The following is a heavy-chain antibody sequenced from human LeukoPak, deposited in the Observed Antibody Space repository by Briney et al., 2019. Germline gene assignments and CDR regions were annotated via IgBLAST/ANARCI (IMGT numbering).Heavy chain of an antibody. D-gene: IGHD2/OR15-2a*01. Sequence: SETLSLTCTVSGGSVSSGSYYWSWIRQPPGKGLEWIGFFYYTGITKYNPSLKSRGAISVDRSKNQFSLKLTSVTAADTAVYYCARDFSATYYFDCWGQGTLVTVSS. CDR2: FYYTGIT. CDR3: ARDFSATYYFDC. CDR1: GGSVSSGSYY. V-gene: IGHV4-61*01. J-gene: IGHJ4*02.